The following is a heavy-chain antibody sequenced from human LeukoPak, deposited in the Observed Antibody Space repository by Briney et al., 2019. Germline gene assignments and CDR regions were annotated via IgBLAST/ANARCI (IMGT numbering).Heavy chain of an antibody. CDR1: GFTFSDYY. CDR2: ISTGSSYT. D-gene: IGHD2-21*02. Sequence: GGSLRLSCAASGFTFSDYYMSWIRQAPGKGLEWVSYISTGSSYTNYADSVKGRFTISRDNAKNSLYLQMNSLRAEDTALYYCARAEGGPATAIYWGQGTLVTVSS. J-gene: IGHJ4*02. V-gene: IGHV3-11*05. CDR3: ARAEGGPATAIY.